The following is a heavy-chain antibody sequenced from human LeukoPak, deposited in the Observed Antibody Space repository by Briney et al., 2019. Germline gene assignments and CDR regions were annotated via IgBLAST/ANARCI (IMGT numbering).Heavy chain of an antibody. Sequence: SETLSLTCTVSGGSISHYYWTWIRQPPGKGLEWIGYIYYSGSTNYNPSLKSRVTISVDTSKNQFSLKLSSVTAADTAVYYCARTTEGYCRGRSCYSYYYYMDVWGKGTTVTVSS. CDR1: GGSISHYY. J-gene: IGHJ6*03. V-gene: IGHV4-59*01. D-gene: IGHD2-15*01. CDR2: IYYSGST. CDR3: ARTTEGYCRGRSCYSYYYYMDV.